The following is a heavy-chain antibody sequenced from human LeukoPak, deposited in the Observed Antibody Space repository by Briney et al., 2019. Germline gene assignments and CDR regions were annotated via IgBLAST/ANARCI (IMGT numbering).Heavy chain of an antibody. CDR3: SGRDSSRSPRDY. CDR2: INPDGNEK. D-gene: IGHD6-13*01. CDR1: GLTFTDFW. J-gene: IGHJ4*02. V-gene: IGHV3-7*01. Sequence: GGSLRLSCAASGLTFTDFWMNWVRLAPGRGLEWLANINPDGNEKYYVDSVKGRFAMSRDNAKNEVYLEMNSLRAEDTGVYYCSGRDSSRSPRDYCGQGTLVSVSS.